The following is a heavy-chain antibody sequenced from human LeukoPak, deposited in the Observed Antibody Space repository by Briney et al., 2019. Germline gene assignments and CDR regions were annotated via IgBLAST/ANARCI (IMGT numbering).Heavy chain of an antibody. D-gene: IGHD1-14*01. CDR3: ARDQPELYYYYYYYLDV. CDR2: IKQDGSEK. V-gene: IGHV3-7*01. J-gene: IGHJ6*03. Sequence: PGGSLRLSCAASGFTFSSYWMSWVRQAPGKGLEWVANIKQDGSEKYYVDSVKGRFTISRDNAKNSLYLQMNSLRAEDTAVYYCARDQPELYYYYYYYLDVWGKGTTVTVSS. CDR1: GFTFSSYW.